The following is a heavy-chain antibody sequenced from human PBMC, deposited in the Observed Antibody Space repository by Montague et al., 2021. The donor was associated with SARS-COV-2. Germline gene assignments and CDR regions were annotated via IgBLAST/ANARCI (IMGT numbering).Heavy chain of an antibody. CDR3: ARQPLTTMIVVVITQPRSDFDL. D-gene: IGHD3-22*01. CDR1: GGSISSSSYY. J-gene: IGHJ2*01. CDR2: IYYSGST. Sequence: SETLSLTCAVSGGSISSSSYYWGWIRQPPGKGLEWIASIYYSGSTYYNPSLKSRVTTSVDTSKNQFSLKLSSVTAADTAVYYCARQPLTTMIVVVITQPRSDFDLWGRGTLVTVSS. V-gene: IGHV4-39*01.